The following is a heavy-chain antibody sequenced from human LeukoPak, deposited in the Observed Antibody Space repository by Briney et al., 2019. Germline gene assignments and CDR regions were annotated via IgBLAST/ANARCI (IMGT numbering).Heavy chain of an antibody. V-gene: IGHV1-46*01. CDR3: ARGEAAAGTEGAFDI. CDR1: GYTFTSYY. D-gene: IGHD6-13*01. CDR2: INPSGGST. J-gene: IGHJ3*02. Sequence: ASVKVSCKASGYTFTSYYMHWVRQAPGQGLEWMGIINPSGGSTSYAQKFQGRVTMTRDTATSTVYMDLSSLRSEDTAVYYCARGEAAAGTEGAFDIWGQGTMVTVSS.